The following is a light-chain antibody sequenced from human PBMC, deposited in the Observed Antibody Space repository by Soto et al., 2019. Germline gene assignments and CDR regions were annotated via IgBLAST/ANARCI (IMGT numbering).Light chain of an antibody. CDR2: GAS. CDR1: QSFNSIY. J-gene: IGKJ1*01. CDR3: HQYEIWT. V-gene: IGKV3-20*01. Sequence: EIVFTQCPGTLSLSPGERATLSCRASQSFNSIYLAWYQQKPGQAPRLLIYGASSRATGIPDRFSGSGSGTDFTLTISRLEPEDFAVYYGHQYEIWTFGQGTKVDIK.